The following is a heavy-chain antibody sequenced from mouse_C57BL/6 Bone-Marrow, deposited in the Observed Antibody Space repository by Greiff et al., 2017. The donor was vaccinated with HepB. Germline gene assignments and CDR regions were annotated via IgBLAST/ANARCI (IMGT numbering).Heavy chain of an antibody. D-gene: IGHD2-3*01. CDR3: ARGGYYAY. Sequence: VKLMESGAELVKPGASVKISCKASGYAFSSYWMNWVKQRPGKGLEWIGQIYPGDGDTNYNGKFKGKATLTADKSSSTAYMQLSSLTSEDSAVYFCARGGYYAYWGQGTLVTVSA. V-gene: IGHV1-80*01. J-gene: IGHJ3*01. CDR1: GYAFSSYW. CDR2: IYPGDGDT.